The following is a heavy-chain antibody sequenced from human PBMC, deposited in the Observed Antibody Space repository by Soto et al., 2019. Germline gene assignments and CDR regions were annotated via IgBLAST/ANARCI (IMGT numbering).Heavy chain of an antibody. CDR1: GFTFSNCG. CDR2: ISSDGSNI. V-gene: IGHV3-30*18. D-gene: IGHD2-21*02. CDR3: AKEVGTAVTAFTKGYFDL. J-gene: IGHJ2*01. Sequence: QMQLVESGGGVVQPGRSLRLSCAASGFTFSNCGMHWVRKAPGKGLEWVAVISSDGSNIWYADSVKGLFSISRDTSKNRLYLQMNSLRAEDTAVYYCAKEVGTAVTAFTKGYFDLWGRGTMVTVSS.